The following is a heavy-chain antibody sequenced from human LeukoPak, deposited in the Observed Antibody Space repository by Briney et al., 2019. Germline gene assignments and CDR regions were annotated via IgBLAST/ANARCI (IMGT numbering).Heavy chain of an antibody. CDR3: AKGIYSSGWSYFDY. D-gene: IGHD6-19*01. J-gene: IGHJ4*01. CDR2: LSGSGITT. Sequence: GGSLRLSCAASGFTFSNSAMSWVRQAPGKGLEWVSTLSGSGITTYYADSVKGRFTISRDNSKNTLYLQMNTLRAEDSALYYCAKGIYSSGWSYFDYWGYGTLVTVSS. CDR1: GFTFSNSA. V-gene: IGHV3-23*01.